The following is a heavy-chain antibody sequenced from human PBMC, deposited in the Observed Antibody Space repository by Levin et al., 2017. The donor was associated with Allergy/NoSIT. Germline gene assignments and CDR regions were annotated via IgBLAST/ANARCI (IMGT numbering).Heavy chain of an antibody. V-gene: IGHV3-9*01. J-gene: IGHJ4*02. CDR3: AKGLNWGSPNTFDY. CDR1: GFTFGDYA. CDR2: INWNRDKS. Sequence: GGSLRLSCAASGFTFGDYAMHWVRQAPGKGLEWVSCINWNRDKSGYADSVRARLTISRDNAKNSLYLQMNSLGPEDTALYYCAKGLNWGSPNTFDYWGQGTLVTVSS. D-gene: IGHD7-27*01.